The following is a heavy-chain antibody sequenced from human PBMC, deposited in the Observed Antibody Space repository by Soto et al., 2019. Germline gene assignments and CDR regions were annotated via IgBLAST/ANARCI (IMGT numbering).Heavy chain of an antibody. CDR2: VSGTGGSA. CDR1: GFTFSSYA. D-gene: IGHD4-17*01. CDR3: ARGSAYSDYDLEY. V-gene: IGHV3-23*01. J-gene: IGHJ4*02. Sequence: GGSLRLSCAASGFTFSSYAMSWVRQAPGKGLEWVSGVSGTGGSAYYADSVKGRFTISRDKSTNTLYLHMNSLRAADTAVYYCARGSAYSDYDLEYWGQGTLVTVSS.